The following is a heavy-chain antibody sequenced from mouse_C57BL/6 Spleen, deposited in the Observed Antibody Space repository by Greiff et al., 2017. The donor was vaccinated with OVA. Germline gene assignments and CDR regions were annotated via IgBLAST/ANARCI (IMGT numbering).Heavy chain of an antibody. CDR1: GYSITSGYY. CDR2: ISYDGSN. V-gene: IGHV3-6*01. D-gene: IGHD1-1*01. J-gene: IGHJ1*03. Sequence: VQLQQSGPGLVKPSQSLSLTCSVTGYSITSGYYWNWIRQFPGNKLEWMGYISYDGSNNYNPSLKNRISITRDTSKNQFFLKLNSVTTEDTATYYCAREDYYYGSSRGYFDVWGTGTTVTVSS. CDR3: AREDYYYGSSRGYFDV.